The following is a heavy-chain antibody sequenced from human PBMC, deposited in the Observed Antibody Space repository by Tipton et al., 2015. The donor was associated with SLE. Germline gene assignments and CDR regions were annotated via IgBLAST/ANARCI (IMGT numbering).Heavy chain of an antibody. Sequence: GLVKPSQTLSLTCAISGDSVSGNSAAWNWIRQSPSRGVEWLGRTYYRSRWYSDYAVFVKSRITINADTSKNQFSLQLHPVTPEDTAVYYCVREECATRPGEGCQVRGPGTLVTVSS. CDR1: GDSVSGNSAA. CDR3: VREECATRPGEGCQV. V-gene: IGHV6-1*01. D-gene: IGHD2-15*01. CDR2: TYYRSRWYS. J-gene: IGHJ1*01.